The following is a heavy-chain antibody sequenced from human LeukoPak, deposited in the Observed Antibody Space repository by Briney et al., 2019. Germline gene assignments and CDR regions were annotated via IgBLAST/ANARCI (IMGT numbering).Heavy chain of an antibody. CDR2: IHYSGST. J-gene: IGHJ4*02. D-gene: IGHD4-17*01. Sequence: PSETLSLTCTVSGDSISSNYYWSWIRQPPGKGLEWIAFIHYSGSTNYNPSLKSRVTISVDTSKNQFSLKLSSVTAADTAVYYCARDQGDYGDYAFDYWGQGTLVTVSS. CDR3: ARDQGDYGDYAFDY. CDR1: GDSISSNYY. V-gene: IGHV4-59*13.